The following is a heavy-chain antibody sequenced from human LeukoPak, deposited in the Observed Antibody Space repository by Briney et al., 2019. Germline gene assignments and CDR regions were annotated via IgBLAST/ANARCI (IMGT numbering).Heavy chain of an antibody. CDR2: IKRKKHGGTT. Sequence: GVSLTLSCSASGLPLNKAWVRCPRHAPGEGRECVVRIKRKKHGGTTDYAAAAKRSFTSPRDDSNKTPYLQLHSLKTEEIVLYYCATGEGTLSGSYDFDYWGQGTLVTVSS. D-gene: IGHD3-9*01. CDR3: ATGEGTLSGSYDFDY. V-gene: IGHV3-15*01. J-gene: IGHJ4*02. CDR1: GLPLNKAW.